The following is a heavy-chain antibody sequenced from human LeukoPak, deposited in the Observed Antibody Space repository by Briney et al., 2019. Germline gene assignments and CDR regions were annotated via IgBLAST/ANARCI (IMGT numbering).Heavy chain of an antibody. D-gene: IGHD6-13*01. CDR2: INHSGST. J-gene: IGHJ4*01. CDR3: ARPTAAGTKDFDY. Sequence: SETLSLTCAVYGGSFSGYYWSWIRQPPGKGLEWIGEINHSGSTNYNPSLKSRVTISVDTSKNQFSLKLSSVTAADTAVYYCARPTAAGTKDFDYWGQGTLVTVSS. V-gene: IGHV4-34*01. CDR1: GGSFSGYY.